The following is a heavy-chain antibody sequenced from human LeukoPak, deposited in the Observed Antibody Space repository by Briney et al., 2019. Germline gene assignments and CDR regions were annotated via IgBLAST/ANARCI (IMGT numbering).Heavy chain of an antibody. J-gene: IGHJ3*02. V-gene: IGHV4-4*07. Sequence: SETLSLTCTVSGGSISSFYWSWIRQPAGKGLEWIGRIYTSGSTNYNPSLKSRVTISVDTSKNQFSLKLSSVTAADTAVYYCARTPLRVPWFGESPTDAFDIWGQGTMVTVSS. CDR1: GGSISSFY. D-gene: IGHD3-10*01. CDR3: ARTPLRVPWFGESPTDAFDI. CDR2: IYTSGST.